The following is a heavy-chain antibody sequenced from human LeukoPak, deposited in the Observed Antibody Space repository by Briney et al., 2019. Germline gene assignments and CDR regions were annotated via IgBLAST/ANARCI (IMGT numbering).Heavy chain of an antibody. CDR1: GGSISSGGYS. V-gene: IGHV4-30-4*07. CDR3: ARGLARRSYYYYYMDV. D-gene: IGHD4-17*01. J-gene: IGHJ6*03. Sequence: SQTLSLTCAVSGGSISSGGYSWSWIRQPPGKGLEWIGYIYYSGSTYYNPSLKSRVTISVDTSKNQFSLKLSSVTAADTAVYYCARGLARRSYYYYYMDVWGKGTTVTVSS. CDR2: IYYSGST.